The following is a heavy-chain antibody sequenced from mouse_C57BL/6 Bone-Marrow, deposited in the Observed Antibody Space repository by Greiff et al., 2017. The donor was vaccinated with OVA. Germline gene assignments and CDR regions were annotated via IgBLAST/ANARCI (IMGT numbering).Heavy chain of an antibody. J-gene: IGHJ4*01. CDR1: GFTFSDFY. D-gene: IGHD2-3*01. CDR2: SRNKANDYTT. Sequence: EVQGVESGGGLVQSGRSLRLSCATSGFTFSDFYMEWVRQAPGKGLEWIAASRNKANDYTTEYSASVKGRFIVSRDTSQSILYLQMNALRAEDTAIYYCARDAGGWLPSMDYWGQGTSVTVSS. V-gene: IGHV7-1*01. CDR3: ARDAGGWLPSMDY.